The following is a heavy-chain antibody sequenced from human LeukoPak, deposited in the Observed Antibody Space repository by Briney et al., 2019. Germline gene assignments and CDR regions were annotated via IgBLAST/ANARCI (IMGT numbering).Heavy chain of an antibody. J-gene: IGHJ4*02. V-gene: IGHV3-21*01. CDR1: GFTFSSYS. CDR3: ARLYSSGWRYFDY. D-gene: IGHD6-19*01. CDR2: ISSSSTYI. Sequence: GGSLRLSCAASGFTFSSYSMNWVRQAPGKGLEWVSSISSSSTYIYYADSVKGRFTISRDNAKNSLYLQMNSLRAEDTAVYYCARLYSSGWRYFDYWGQGTLVTVSS.